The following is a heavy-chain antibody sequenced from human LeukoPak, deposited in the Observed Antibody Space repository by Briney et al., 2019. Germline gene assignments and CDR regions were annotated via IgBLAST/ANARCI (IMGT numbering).Heavy chain of an antibody. CDR2: INHSGST. D-gene: IGHD3-10*01. CDR3: ASSITMVRGVKENWFDP. J-gene: IGHJ5*02. Sequence: SETLSLTCAVYGRSFSGYYWSWIRQPPGKGLEWIGEINHSGSTNYNPSLKSRVTISVDTSKNQFSLKLSSVTAADTAVYYCASSITMVRGVKENWFDPWGQGTLVTVSS. V-gene: IGHV4-34*01. CDR1: GRSFSGYY.